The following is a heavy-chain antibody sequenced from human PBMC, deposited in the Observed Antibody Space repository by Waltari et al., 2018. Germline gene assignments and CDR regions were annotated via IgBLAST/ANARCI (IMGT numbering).Heavy chain of an antibody. V-gene: IGHV1-8*01. CDR2: MNPNSGNT. D-gene: IGHD2-2*01. CDR1: GYTFTSYD. J-gene: IGHJ6*02. CDR3: ASLRQYCSSTSCYVYYGMDV. Sequence: QVQLVQSGAEVKKPGASVKVSCKASGYTFTSYDINWVRQATGQGLEWMGWMNPNSGNTGYAQKFQGRVTMTRNTSISTAYMELSSLRSEDTAVYYCASLRQYCSSTSCYVYYGMDVWGQGTTVTVSS.